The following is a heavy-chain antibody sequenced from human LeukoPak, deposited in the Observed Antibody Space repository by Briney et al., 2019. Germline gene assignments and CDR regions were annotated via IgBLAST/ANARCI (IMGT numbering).Heavy chain of an antibody. V-gene: IGHV4-59*12. J-gene: IGHJ4*02. CDR1: GGSFSGYY. D-gene: IGHD5-24*01. Sequence: SETLSLTCAVYGGSFSGYYWTWIRQPPGKGLEWIGHLHPSGSTSYNPSLKSRVTISADTSKNQFSLSLTSVNAADTAVYYCATGGDAYKTGYWGQGTLVSVPS. CDR3: ATGGDAYKTGY. CDR2: LHPSGST.